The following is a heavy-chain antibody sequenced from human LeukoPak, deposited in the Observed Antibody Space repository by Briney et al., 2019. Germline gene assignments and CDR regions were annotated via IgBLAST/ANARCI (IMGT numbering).Heavy chain of an antibody. D-gene: IGHD5-18*01. CDR1: GXTFSSYG. V-gene: IGHV3-33*06. J-gene: IGHJ3*02. Sequence: AAXGXTFSSYGMHWVRQAPGKGLEWVAVIWYDGSNKYYADSVKGRFTISRDNSKNTLYLQMNSLRAEDTAVYYCAKGLARGYSYSYAFDIWGQGTMVTX. CDR2: IWYDGSNK. CDR3: AKGLARGYSYSYAFDI.